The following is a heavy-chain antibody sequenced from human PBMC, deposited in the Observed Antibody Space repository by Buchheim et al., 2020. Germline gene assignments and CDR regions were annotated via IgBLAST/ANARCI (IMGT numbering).Heavy chain of an antibody. D-gene: IGHD4-23*01. CDR1: GFTFSSYG. Sequence: QVQLVESGGGVVQPGRSLRLSCAASGFTFSSYGMHWVRQAPGKGLEGVAVISYDGSNKYYADSVKGRFNISRDNSKNTLYLQMNSLRAEDTAVYYCAKDGRVNAFDIWGQGT. V-gene: IGHV3-30*18. CDR2: ISYDGSNK. J-gene: IGHJ3*02. CDR3: AKDGRVNAFDI.